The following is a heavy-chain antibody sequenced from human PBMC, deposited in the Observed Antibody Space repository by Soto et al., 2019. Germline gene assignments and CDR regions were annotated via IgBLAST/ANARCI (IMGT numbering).Heavy chain of an antibody. D-gene: IGHD3-3*01. Sequence: GESLKISCAASGFTFSSYAMSWVRQAPGKGLEWVSAISGSGGSTYYADSVKGRFTISRDNAKNTLYLQMNSLRAEDTAVYYCAKGLGVVIYLFDYWGQGTLVTVSS. CDR2: ISGSGGST. CDR1: GFTFSSYA. V-gene: IGHV3-23*01. CDR3: AKGLGVVIYLFDY. J-gene: IGHJ4*02.